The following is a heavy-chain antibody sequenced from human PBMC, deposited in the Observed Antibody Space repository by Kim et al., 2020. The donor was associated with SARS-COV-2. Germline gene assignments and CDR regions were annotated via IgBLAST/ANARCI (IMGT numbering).Heavy chain of an antibody. CDR2: NT. CDR3: ARAGGSGFDY. Sequence: NTKYAQKFQGRVNITRDTAASTAYMELSSRRSEDTAVYYCARAGGSGFDYWGQGTLVTVSS. D-gene: IGHD3-10*01. J-gene: IGHJ4*02. V-gene: IGHV1-3*01.